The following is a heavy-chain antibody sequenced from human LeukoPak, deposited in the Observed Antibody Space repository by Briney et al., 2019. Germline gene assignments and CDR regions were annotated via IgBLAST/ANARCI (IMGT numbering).Heavy chain of an antibody. D-gene: IGHD3-3*01. Sequence: PGGSLRLSCTASGFTFGDYAMSWVRQAPGKGLEWVGFIRSKAYGGTTEYAASVKGRFTISRDDSKSIAYLQMNSLKTEDTAVYYCSYDFWSGYYPSLDYWGQGTLVTVFS. CDR1: GFTFGDYA. J-gene: IGHJ4*02. CDR2: IRSKAYGGTT. V-gene: IGHV3-49*04. CDR3: SYDFWSGYYPSLDY.